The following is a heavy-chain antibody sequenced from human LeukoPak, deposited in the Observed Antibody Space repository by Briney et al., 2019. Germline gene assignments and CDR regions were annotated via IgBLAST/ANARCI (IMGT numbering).Heavy chain of an antibody. J-gene: IGHJ4*02. CDR2: ISGSGGST. CDR1: GFTFSSYA. CDR3: VKRSGLYFDY. Sequence: KPGGSLRLSCAASGFTFSSYAMSWVRQAPGKGLEWVSAISGSGGSTYYADSVKGRFTISRDNSKNTVDLQMSSLRAEDTAVYYCVKRSGLYFDYWGQGTLVTVSS. D-gene: IGHD1-26*01. V-gene: IGHV3-23*01.